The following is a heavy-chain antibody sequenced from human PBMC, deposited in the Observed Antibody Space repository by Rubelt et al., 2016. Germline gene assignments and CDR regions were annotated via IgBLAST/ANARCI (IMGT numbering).Heavy chain of an antibody. D-gene: IGHD3-10*01. CDR1: GDSIRKYY. V-gene: IGHV4-59*12. CDR2: VFYSGST. CDR3: ARGASPWYYGTNDYYHD. J-gene: IGHJ4*02. Sequence: QVQLQGSGPGLVKPSETLSLTCTVSGDSIRKYYWSWIRQPPGKGPEWIGYVFYSGSTNYNPSLKSRVTISLDTSKNHLSLRLDSVTAADTAVYYCARGASPWYYGTNDYYHDWGPGYQVVVPS.